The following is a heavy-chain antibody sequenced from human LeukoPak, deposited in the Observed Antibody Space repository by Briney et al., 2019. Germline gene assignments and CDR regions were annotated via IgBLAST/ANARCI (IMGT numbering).Heavy chain of an antibody. J-gene: IGHJ3*02. D-gene: IGHD3-16*01. Sequence: SETLSLTCAVYGGSFSGYYWSWIRQPPGKGLEWIGEINHSGSTNYNPSLKSRVTISVDTSKNQFSLKLSSVTAADTAVYYCARPRLHGGDDAFDIWGQGTMVTVSS. CDR1: GGSFSGYY. CDR2: INHSGST. V-gene: IGHV4-34*01. CDR3: ARPRLHGGDDAFDI.